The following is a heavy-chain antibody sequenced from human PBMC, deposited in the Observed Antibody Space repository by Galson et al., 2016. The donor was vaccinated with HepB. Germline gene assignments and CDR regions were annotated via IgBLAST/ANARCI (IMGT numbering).Heavy chain of an antibody. CDR3: AKDQGSGSYYDAFDI. Sequence: SLRLSCAASGFTFSNYGMHWVRQAPGKGLEWLAVIWNDGSKKYYADSVKGRFTISRDNSKNTLYLQMNSLRAEDTAVYYCAKDQGSGSYYDAFDIWGQGTMVTVSS. D-gene: IGHD3-10*01. CDR1: GFTFSNYG. V-gene: IGHV3-33*06. J-gene: IGHJ3*02. CDR2: IWNDGSKK.